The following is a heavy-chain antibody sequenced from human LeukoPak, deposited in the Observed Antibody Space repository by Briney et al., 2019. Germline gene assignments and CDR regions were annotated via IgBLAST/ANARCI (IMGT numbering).Heavy chain of an antibody. CDR3: AKGPVRGSYRYGYFDY. CDR1: GFTFNSYG. J-gene: IGHJ4*02. V-gene: IGHV3-43D*03. CDR2: ISWDGGST. Sequence: GRSLRLSCAASGFTFNSYGMHWVRQAPGKGLEWVSLISWDGGSTYYADSVKGRFTISRDNSKNSLYLQMNSLRAEDTALYYCAKGPVRGSYRYGYFDYWGQGTLVTVSS. D-gene: IGHD3-16*02.